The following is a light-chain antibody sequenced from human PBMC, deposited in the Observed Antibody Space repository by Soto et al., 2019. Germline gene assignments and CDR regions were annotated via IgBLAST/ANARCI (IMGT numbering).Light chain of an antibody. V-gene: IGKV3-20*01. CDR3: QQYGSSPPGIT. J-gene: IGKJ5*01. CDR2: GAS. CDR1: HSMSNSN. Sequence: IVLTQSPGTLSLSPGDRATLSCRASHSMSNSNLAWYQHKPGQAPRLLIYGASSRATGIPDRFSGSGSGTDFTLTISRLEPEDFAVYYCQQYGSSPPGITFGQGTRLEI.